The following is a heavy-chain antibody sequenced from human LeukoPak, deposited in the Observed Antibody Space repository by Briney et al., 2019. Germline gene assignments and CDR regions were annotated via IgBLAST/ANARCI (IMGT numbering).Heavy chain of an antibody. CDR2: INHSGST. D-gene: IGHD3-10*01. Sequence: PSETLSLTCAVYGGSFSGYYWSWIRQPPGKGLEWIGEINHSGSTNYNPSLKSRVTISVDTSKNQFSLKLSSVTAADTAVYYCARDGLLWFGDDDAFDIWGQGTMVTVSS. CDR3: ARDGLLWFGDDDAFDI. J-gene: IGHJ3*02. V-gene: IGHV4-34*01. CDR1: GGSFSGYY.